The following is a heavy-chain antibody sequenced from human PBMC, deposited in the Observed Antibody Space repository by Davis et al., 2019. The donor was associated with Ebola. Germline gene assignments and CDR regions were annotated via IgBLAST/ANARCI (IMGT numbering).Heavy chain of an antibody. Sequence: PGGSLRLSCAASGFTFSSSAMSWVRQAPGKGLDWVSSISGSGGSTYYADSVKGRFTISRDNSKGTLYLQMESLRAEDTAFYYCASGDGRGSSYDMDVWGQGTTVTVSS. CDR3: ASGDGRGSSYDMDV. CDR2: ISGSGGST. V-gene: IGHV3-23*01. D-gene: IGHD6-6*01. J-gene: IGHJ6*02. CDR1: GFTFSSSA.